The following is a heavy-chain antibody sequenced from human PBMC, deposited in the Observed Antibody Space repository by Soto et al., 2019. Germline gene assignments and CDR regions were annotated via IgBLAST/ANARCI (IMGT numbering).Heavy chain of an antibody. CDR2: ISYDGSNK. V-gene: IGHV3-30-3*01. CDR1: GFTFSSYA. CDR3: ARDMGSSSWSSYYYYYGMDV. Sequence: GGSLRLSCAASGFTFSSYAMHWVRQAPGKGLEWVAVISYDGSNKYYADSVKGRFTISRDNSKNTLYLQMNSLRAEDTAVYYCARDMGSSSWSSYYYYYGMDVWGQGTTVTVSS. D-gene: IGHD6-13*01. J-gene: IGHJ6*02.